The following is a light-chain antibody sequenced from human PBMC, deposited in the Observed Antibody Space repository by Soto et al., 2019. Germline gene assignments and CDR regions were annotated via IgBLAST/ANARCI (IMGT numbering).Light chain of an antibody. CDR2: LGS. Sequence: DIVMTQSPLSLPVTPGEPASISCRSSQSLLHSNGYNYLDWYLQKPGQSPQLLIYLGSNRASGVLDRFSGSGSGTNFTLKISRVEAEDVGVYYCMQALQTPITFAQGTRLEIK. J-gene: IGKJ5*01. V-gene: IGKV2-28*01. CDR1: QSLLHSNGYNY. CDR3: MQALQTPIT.